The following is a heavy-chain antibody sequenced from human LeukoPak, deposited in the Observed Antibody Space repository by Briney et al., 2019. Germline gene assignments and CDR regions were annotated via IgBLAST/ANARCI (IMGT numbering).Heavy chain of an antibody. J-gene: IGHJ4*02. CDR2: MNPSSGYT. V-gene: IGHV1-8*03. Sequence: GASVKVSCKASGYTFTNYDINWVRQATGQGLEWMAWMNPSSGYTGYAQKFQGRVTITRDTSISTAYMELSSLRSEDTAVYYCARGLKGVAVAGTWGQGTLVTVSS. CDR3: ARGLKGVAVAGT. D-gene: IGHD6-19*01. CDR1: GYTFTNYD.